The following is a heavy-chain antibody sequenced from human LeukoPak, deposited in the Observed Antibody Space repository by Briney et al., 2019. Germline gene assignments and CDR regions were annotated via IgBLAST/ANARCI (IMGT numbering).Heavy chain of an antibody. Sequence: KPGGSLRLSCAASGFTFSSYSMNWVRQAPGKGLEWVSSISSSSSYIYYADSVKGRFTISRDNAKNSLYLQMNSLRAEDTAVYYCARDHMVAATTSFDYWGQGTLVTVSS. CDR2: ISSSSSYI. CDR1: GFTFSSYS. J-gene: IGHJ4*02. V-gene: IGHV3-21*01. CDR3: ARDHMVAATTSFDY. D-gene: IGHD2-15*01.